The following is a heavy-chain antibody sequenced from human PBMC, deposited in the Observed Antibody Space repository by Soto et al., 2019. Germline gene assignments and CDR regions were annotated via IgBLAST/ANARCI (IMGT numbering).Heavy chain of an antibody. J-gene: IGHJ2*01. CDR3: AKDGDIAVAGYWYFDL. CDR1: GFTFSSYA. V-gene: IGHV3-23*01. D-gene: IGHD6-19*01. CDR2: ISGSGGST. Sequence: EVQLLESGGGLVQPGGSLRLSCAASGFTFSSYAMSWVRQAPGKGLEWVSAISGSGGSTYYADSVKGRFTISRDNSKNTLYLQMNSLRAEATAVYYCAKDGDIAVAGYWYFDLWGRGTLVTVSS.